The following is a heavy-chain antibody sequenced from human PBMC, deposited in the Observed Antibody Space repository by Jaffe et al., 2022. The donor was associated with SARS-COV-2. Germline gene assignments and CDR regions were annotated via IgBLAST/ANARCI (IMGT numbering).Heavy chain of an antibody. CDR1: GYTFTGYY. J-gene: IGHJ4*02. Sequence: QVQLVQSGAEVKKPGASVKVSCKASGYTFTGYYMHWVRQAPGQGLEWMGWINPNSGGTNYAQKFQGRVTMTRDTSISTAYMELSRLRSDDTAVYYCARDRTGYSSSWYLFDYWGQGTLVTVSS. CDR2: INPNSGGT. CDR3: ARDRTGYSSSWYLFDY. V-gene: IGHV1-2*02. D-gene: IGHD6-13*01.